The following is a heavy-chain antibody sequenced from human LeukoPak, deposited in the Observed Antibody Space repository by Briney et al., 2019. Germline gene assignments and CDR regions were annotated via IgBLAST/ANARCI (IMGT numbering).Heavy chain of an antibody. Sequence: SETLSLTCAVYGGSFCGYYWSWIRQPPGKGLEWIGEINHSGSTNYNPSLKSRVTISVDTSKNQFSLKLSSVTAADTAVYYCARGGGYSYGYRYDSSGYFGYWGQGTLVTVSS. J-gene: IGHJ4*02. CDR2: INHSGST. V-gene: IGHV4-34*01. CDR1: GGSFCGYY. CDR3: ARGGGYSYGYRYDSSGYFGY. D-gene: IGHD3-22*01.